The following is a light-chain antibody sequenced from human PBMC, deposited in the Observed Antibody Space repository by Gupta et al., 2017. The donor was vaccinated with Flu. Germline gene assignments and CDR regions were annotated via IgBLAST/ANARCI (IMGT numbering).Light chain of an antibody. J-gene: IGLJ2*01. CDR3: GSSGATVNIPI. CDR1: SSNIGIYT. Sequence: QPILTQPPSVSGTPGQRVTMSCSGSSSNIGIYTVNWYRQDPGMDPHSLIYYEQSRFSAVIERGSSYSAGNYASPRTSCLHSEEEAHDYCGSSGATVNIPIFGGGTKLTVL. V-gene: IGLV1-44*01. CDR2: YEQ.